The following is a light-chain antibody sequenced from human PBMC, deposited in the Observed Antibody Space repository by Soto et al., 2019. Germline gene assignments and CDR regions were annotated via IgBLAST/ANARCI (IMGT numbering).Light chain of an antibody. Sequence: QSALTQPRSVSGSPGQSVTISCTGASRDIGGYNYVSWYQQYPGKAPKLLIYDVTKRPSGVPDRFSGSKSGYTASLTISGLRAEDDAPYYCCSYAGSYTFYVFGTGTKVTVL. CDR3: CSYAGSYTFYV. CDR2: DVT. J-gene: IGLJ1*01. V-gene: IGLV2-11*01. CDR1: SRDIGGYNY.